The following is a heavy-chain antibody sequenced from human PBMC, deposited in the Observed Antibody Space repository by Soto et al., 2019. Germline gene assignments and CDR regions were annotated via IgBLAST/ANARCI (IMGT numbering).Heavy chain of an antibody. Sequence: QVQLVQSGAEVKKPGSSVKVSCKASGGTFSNYAFSWVRQAPGQGLEWLGGIMPIFGRPDYAQKFRDRVTHSADESTSTAHMELASLRSAATAVYYCASWLKVPFIGGNYVYAMDVWGQGTTVTVSS. D-gene: IGHD3-16*02. CDR2: IMPIFGRP. V-gene: IGHV1-69*12. CDR1: GGTFSNYA. J-gene: IGHJ6*02. CDR3: ASWLKVPFIGGNYVYAMDV.